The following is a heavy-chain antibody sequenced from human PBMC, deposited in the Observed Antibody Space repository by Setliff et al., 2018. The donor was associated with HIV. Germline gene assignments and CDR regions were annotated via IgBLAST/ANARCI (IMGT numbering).Heavy chain of an antibody. CDR1: GFALSDYS. CDR2: ISSGSGFI. J-gene: IGHJ1*01. CDR3: ARDSGPYEDYIWGTYRPIYFQY. Sequence: TGGSRRLSCAASGFALSDYSINWVRQPPGKGLEWVSSISSGSGFIYYADSVKGRFTISRDHAKNSVLLQMDSLRAEDTAVYYCARDSGPYEDYIWGTYRPIYFQYWGRGTLVTVSS. D-gene: IGHD3-16*02. V-gene: IGHV3-21*01.